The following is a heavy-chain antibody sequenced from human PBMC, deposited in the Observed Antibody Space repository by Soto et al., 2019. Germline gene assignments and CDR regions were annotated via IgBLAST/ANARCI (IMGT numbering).Heavy chain of an antibody. Sequence: PSETLSLTCAVSGGSVSSGVFSWNWIRQPPGQGLEWIGYISHGGSPHYTPSLRGRVSISVDRSTNVISLNLTSMTPADTAVYFCARSVAVPGAHIDYWGQGTQVTVSS. CDR3: ARSVAVPGAHIDY. CDR2: ISHGGSP. V-gene: IGHV4-30-2*01. J-gene: IGHJ4*02. CDR1: GGSVSSGVFS. D-gene: IGHD6-19*01.